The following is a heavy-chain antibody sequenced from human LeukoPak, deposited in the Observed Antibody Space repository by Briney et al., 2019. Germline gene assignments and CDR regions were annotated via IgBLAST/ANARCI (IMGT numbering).Heavy chain of an antibody. J-gene: IGHJ5*02. D-gene: IGHD2-2*01. CDR1: GSTVTDYY. Sequence: ASVKVSCTASGSTVTDYYVHWVRQAPGQGLEWMGWMNSNSGGTKYGQKFQGRVTMTRDTSTSTAFMDLSRLKSADTAVYYCARVRPIVAGAMGVEEKWFDPWGQGTLVTVSS. V-gene: IGHV1-2*02. CDR2: MNSNSGGT. CDR3: ARVRPIVAGAMGVEEKWFDP.